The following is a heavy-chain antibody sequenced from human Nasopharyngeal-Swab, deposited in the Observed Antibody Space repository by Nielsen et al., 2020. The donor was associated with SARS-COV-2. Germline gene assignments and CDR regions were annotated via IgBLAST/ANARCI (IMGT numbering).Heavy chain of an antibody. D-gene: IGHD4-17*01. CDR3: AELNGDYDY. CDR2: IIPIFGTA. J-gene: IGHJ4*02. V-gene: IGHV1-69*13. Sequence: SVTVSRKHSRGTFSSYAISWVRQAPGQGLEWTGGIIPIFGTANYAQKFQGRVTITADESTSTAYMELSSLRSEDTAVYYCAELNGDYDYWGKGTLVTVSS. CDR1: RGTFSSYA.